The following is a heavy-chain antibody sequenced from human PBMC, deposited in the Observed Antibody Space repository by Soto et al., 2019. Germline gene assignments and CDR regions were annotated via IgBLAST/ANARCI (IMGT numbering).Heavy chain of an antibody. Sequence: GGSLRLSCSASGFTFSSHAMAWVRQAPGKGLEWVSVISESGDIAHYADSVKGRLTISRDNSKNTLYLQMNSLRAEDTAAYYCASSGYSGYDSPFWGQGTLVTVSS. CDR2: ISESGDIA. CDR3: ASSGYSGYDSPF. J-gene: IGHJ1*01. CDR1: GFTFSSHA. D-gene: IGHD5-12*01. V-gene: IGHV3-23*01.